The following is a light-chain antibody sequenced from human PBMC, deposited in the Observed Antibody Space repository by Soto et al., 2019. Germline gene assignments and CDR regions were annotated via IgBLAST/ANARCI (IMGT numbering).Light chain of an antibody. CDR2: AAS. V-gene: IGKV1-27*01. Sequence: DIEMTQSPSSLSASVGDRVTITCRASQGISNYLAWYQQRPGKVPKLLIYAASTLQSGVPSRFSGSGSGTDFTLTISSLQPGDVATYYCQKYDSAPWSFGQGTEVVIK. J-gene: IGKJ1*01. CDR1: QGISNY. CDR3: QKYDSAPWS.